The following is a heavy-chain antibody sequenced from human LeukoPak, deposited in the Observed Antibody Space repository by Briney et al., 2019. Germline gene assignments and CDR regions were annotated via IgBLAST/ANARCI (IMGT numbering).Heavy chain of an antibody. CDR1: GGSFSGYY. V-gene: IGHV4-34*01. J-gene: IGHJ3*02. D-gene: IGHD5-18*01. Sequence: SETLSLTCAVYGGSFSGYYWSWIRQPPGKGLEWIGEISHSGSTNYNPSLKSRVTISVDTSKNQFSLKLSSVTAADTAVYYCARGTLWPGSFDIWGQGTMVTVS. CDR3: ARGTLWPGSFDI. CDR2: ISHSGST.